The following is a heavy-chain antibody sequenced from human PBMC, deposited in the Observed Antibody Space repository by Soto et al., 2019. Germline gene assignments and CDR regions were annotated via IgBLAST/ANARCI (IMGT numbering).Heavy chain of an antibody. Sequence: EVQLVESGGGLIQPGGSLRLSCAASGFTVSSNYMSWVRQAPGKGLEWVSVIYSGGSTYYSDSVKGRFTTSRDKSKNTQNRQMNSLRAEDTAVYYCARDLRTLYGKDVWGQGTTVTVSS. CDR3: ARDLRTLYGKDV. V-gene: IGHV3-53*01. CDR2: IYSGGST. CDR1: GFTVSSNY. J-gene: IGHJ6*02.